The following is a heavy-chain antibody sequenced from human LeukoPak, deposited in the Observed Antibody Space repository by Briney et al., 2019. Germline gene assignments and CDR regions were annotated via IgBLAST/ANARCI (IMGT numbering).Heavy chain of an antibody. D-gene: IGHD3-3*01. CDR3: SRDFGEPTGYYMDV. Sequence: ASVKVSCKASGYTFTGYYRHWVRQAPGQGLEWMGWINPNSGDTNYAQKFQGRVTMTRDTSISTAYMELSSLRSDDTAVYYCSRDFGEPTGYYMDVWGKGTTVTVSS. CDR1: GYTFTGYY. CDR2: INPNSGDT. J-gene: IGHJ6*03. V-gene: IGHV1-2*02.